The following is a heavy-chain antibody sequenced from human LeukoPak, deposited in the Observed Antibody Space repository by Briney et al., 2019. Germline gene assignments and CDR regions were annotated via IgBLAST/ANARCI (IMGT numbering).Heavy chain of an antibody. J-gene: IGHJ6*02. V-gene: IGHV4-34*01. CDR2: INHSGST. CDR1: GGSFSGYY. D-gene: IGHD6-19*01. Sequence: SETLSLTCAVYGGSFSGYYWSWIRQPPGKGLEWIGEINHSGSTNYNPSLKSRVTISVDTSKNQFSLKLSSVTAADTAVYYCARGRSGWRSPAISSYYYYGMDVWGQGTTVTVSS. CDR3: ARGRSGWRSPAISSYYYYGMDV.